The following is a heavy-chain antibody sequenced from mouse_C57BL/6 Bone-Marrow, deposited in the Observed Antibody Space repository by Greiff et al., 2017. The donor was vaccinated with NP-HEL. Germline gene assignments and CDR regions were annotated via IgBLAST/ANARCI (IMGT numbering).Heavy chain of an antibody. CDR2: ISGGGGNT. CDR3: ARHITTVVGWYFDV. D-gene: IGHD1-1*01. V-gene: IGHV5-9*01. Sequence: EVHLVESGGGLVKPGGSLKLSCAASGFTFSSYTMSWVRQTPEKRLEWVATISGGGGNTYYPDSVKGRFTISRDNAKNTLYLQMSSLRSEDTALYYCARHITTVVGWYFDVWGTGTTVTVSS. CDR1: GFTFSSYT. J-gene: IGHJ1*03.